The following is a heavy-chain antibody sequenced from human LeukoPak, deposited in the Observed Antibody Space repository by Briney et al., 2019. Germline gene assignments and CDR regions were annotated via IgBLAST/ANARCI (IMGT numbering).Heavy chain of an antibody. CDR2: ITGSGGNT. Sequence: GGSLRLSCAASEFTFSSHVMNWVRQAPGKGLEWVSVITGSGGNTYYADSVKGRFTISKDNSKNTVYLQMSSLRVDDTAVYYCAKAASSSWPSYYYGMDVWGQGTTVTVSS. CDR3: AKAASSSWPSYYYGMDV. J-gene: IGHJ6*02. D-gene: IGHD6-13*01. CDR1: EFTFSSHV. V-gene: IGHV3-23*01.